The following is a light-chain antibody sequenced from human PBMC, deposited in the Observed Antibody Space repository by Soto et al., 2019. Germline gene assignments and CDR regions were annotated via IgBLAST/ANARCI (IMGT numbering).Light chain of an antibody. Sequence: QSVLTQPPSGSGSPGQSVSISCTGTSSDVGGYNYVSWYQQHPGKAPKLTIYEVNKRPSGVPDRFSGSKSGNTASLTVSGLQAEDEADYYRSSYAGSSNVFGTGTKPPS. J-gene: IGLJ1*01. CDR2: EVN. V-gene: IGLV2-8*01. CDR1: SSDVGGYNY. CDR3: SSYAGSSNV.